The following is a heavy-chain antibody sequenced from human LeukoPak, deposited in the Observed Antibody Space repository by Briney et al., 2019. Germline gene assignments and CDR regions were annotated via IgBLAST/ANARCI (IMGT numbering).Heavy chain of an antibody. Sequence: SETLSLTCAVYGGSFSGYYWSWIRQPPGKGLEWIGEINHSGSTNYNPSLKSRVTISVDTPKNQFSLKLSSVTAADTAVYYCARARDYDSSGPDFDYWGQGTLVTVSS. CDR1: GGSFSGYY. V-gene: IGHV4-34*01. CDR3: ARARDYDSSGPDFDY. CDR2: INHSGST. J-gene: IGHJ4*02. D-gene: IGHD3-22*01.